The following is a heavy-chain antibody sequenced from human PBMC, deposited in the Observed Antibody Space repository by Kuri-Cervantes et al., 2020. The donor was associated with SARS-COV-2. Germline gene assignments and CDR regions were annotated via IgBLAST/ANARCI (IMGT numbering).Heavy chain of an antibody. V-gene: IGHV1-18*01. CDR1: GYTFTSYG. J-gene: IGHJ4*02. CDR3: ARVYSSGWYCDY. D-gene: IGHD6-19*01. Sequence: ASVKVSCKASGYTFTSYGISWVRQAPGQGLEWMGWISAYNGNTNYAQKLQGRVTMTTDTSTSTAYMELRSLRSEDTAVYYCARVYSSGWYCDYWGQGTLVTVSS. CDR2: ISAYNGNT.